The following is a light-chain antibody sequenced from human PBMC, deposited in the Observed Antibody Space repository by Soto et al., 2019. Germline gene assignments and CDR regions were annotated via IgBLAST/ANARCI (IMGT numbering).Light chain of an antibody. CDR2: DAS. Sequence: DIQMTQSPSTMSASVGDTVTITCRASQTINNCLAWYQQKPGKAPKLLISDASSLEPGVPSRFSGSGSGTEFTLSINSLQPDDFATYYCQQCYIYWTFGQGTKVDI. CDR3: QQCYIYWT. V-gene: IGKV1-5*01. CDR1: QTINNC. J-gene: IGKJ1*01.